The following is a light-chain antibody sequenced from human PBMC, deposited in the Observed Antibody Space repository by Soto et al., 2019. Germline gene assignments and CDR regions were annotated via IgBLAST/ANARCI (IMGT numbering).Light chain of an antibody. J-gene: IGKJ1*01. Sequence: DIQLTQSHSTLSASLGERVTLTCLASQNINNWLAWYQQKPGKAPKLLIYKASTLKSGVPSRFSGSGSGTEFTLTISSLQPDDFATYYCQHYNSYSEAFGQGTKVDIK. V-gene: IGKV1-5*03. CDR1: QNINNW. CDR3: QHYNSYSEA. CDR2: KAS.